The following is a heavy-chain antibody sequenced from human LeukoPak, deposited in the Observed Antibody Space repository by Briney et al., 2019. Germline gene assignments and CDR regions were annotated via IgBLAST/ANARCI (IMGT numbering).Heavy chain of an antibody. CDR2: IIPIFGTA. Sequence: SVKVSCKASGGTFSSYAISWVRQAPGQGLEWMGGIIPIFGTANYARKFQGRVTITADESTSTAYMELSSLRSEDTAVYYCARGSYSYGSPFDYWGQGTLVTVSS. CDR3: ARGSYSYGSPFDY. D-gene: IGHD5-18*01. CDR1: GGTFSSYA. V-gene: IGHV1-69*13. J-gene: IGHJ4*02.